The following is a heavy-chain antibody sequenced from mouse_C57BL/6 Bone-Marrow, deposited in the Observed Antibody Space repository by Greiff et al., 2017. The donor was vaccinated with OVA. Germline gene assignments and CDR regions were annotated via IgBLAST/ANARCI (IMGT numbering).Heavy chain of an antibody. Sequence: EVQVVESGGDLVKPGGSLKLSCAASGFTFSSYGMSWVRQTPDKRLEWVATISSGGSYTYYPDSVKGRFTISRDNAKNTLYLQMSRLKSEDTAMYYCARREGTITTVVAPSYWYFDVWGTGTTVTVSS. CDR2: ISSGGSYT. D-gene: IGHD1-1*01. J-gene: IGHJ1*03. V-gene: IGHV5-6*01. CDR3: ARREGTITTVVAPSYWYFDV. CDR1: GFTFSSYG.